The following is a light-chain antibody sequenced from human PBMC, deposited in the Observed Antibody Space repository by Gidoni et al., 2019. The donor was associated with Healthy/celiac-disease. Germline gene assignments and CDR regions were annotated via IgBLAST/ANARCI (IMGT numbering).Light chain of an antibody. J-gene: IGKJ1*01. V-gene: IGKV3-11*01. CDR2: DAS. CDR1: QSVSSY. Sequence: EIVLTQSPATLSLSPGERATLSCRASQSVSSYLAWYQQKPGQAPRLLIYDASNRATGIPARFSGSGSGTEFTLTISSIEPEDFAVYYCQQRSNWPPWTFGQXTKVEIK. CDR3: QQRSNWPPWT.